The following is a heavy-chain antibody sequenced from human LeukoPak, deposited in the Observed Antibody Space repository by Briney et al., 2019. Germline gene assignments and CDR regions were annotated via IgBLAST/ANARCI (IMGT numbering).Heavy chain of an antibody. J-gene: IGHJ4*02. D-gene: IGHD3-10*01. Sequence: ASETLSLTCTVSGGSISSYYWSWIRKPPGKGLEWIGYIYYTGSTNYNPSLKSRVTISVETSKNQFSLKLSSVTAADTAVYYCARGNYYGSGSFPSYYFDYWGQGTLVTVSS. CDR3: ARGNYYGSGSFPSYYFDY. CDR1: GGSISSYY. V-gene: IGHV4-59*01. CDR2: IYYTGST.